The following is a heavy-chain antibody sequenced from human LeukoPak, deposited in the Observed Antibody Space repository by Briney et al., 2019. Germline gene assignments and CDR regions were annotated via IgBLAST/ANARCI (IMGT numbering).Heavy chain of an antibody. CDR2: IYSTGST. V-gene: IGHV4-31*03. D-gene: IGHD6-13*01. CDR1: GGSISSGGYY. CDR3: AREDGYSSSWYSDY. Sequence: SETLSLTCTVSGGSISSGGYYWSWLRQHPGKGLEWIAYIYSTGSTYYNPSLKSRVTISLDTSKNQFSLRLSSVTAADTAVYYCAREDGYSSSWYSDYWGQGTLVTVSS. J-gene: IGHJ4*02.